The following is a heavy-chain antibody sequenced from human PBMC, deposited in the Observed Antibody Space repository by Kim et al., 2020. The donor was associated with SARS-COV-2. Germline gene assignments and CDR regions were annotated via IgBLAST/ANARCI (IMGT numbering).Heavy chain of an antibody. Sequence: SETLSLTCTVSGGSVSSGSYYWSWIRQPPGKGLEWIGYIYYSGSTNYNPSLKSRVTISVDTSKNQFSLKLSSVTAADTAVYYCARDGDGYNYRGWFDPWG. CDR3: ARDGDGYNYRGWFDP. CDR2: IYYSGST. J-gene: IGHJ5*02. D-gene: IGHD5-12*01. V-gene: IGHV4-61*01. CDR1: GGSVSSGSYY.